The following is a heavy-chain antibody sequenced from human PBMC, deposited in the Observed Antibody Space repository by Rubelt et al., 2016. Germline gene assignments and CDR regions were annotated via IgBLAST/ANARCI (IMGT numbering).Heavy chain of an antibody. CDR2: IYYSGST. D-gene: IGHD1-1*01. Sequence: IYYSGSTNYNPSLKSRVTISVDTSKNQFSLKLSSVTAADTAVYYCARLVQNWFDPWGQGTLVTVSS. CDR3: ARLVQNWFDP. V-gene: IGHV4-59*12. J-gene: IGHJ5*02.